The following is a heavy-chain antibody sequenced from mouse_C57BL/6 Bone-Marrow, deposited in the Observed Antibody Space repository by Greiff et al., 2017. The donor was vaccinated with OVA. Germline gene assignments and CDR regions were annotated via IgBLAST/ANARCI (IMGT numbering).Heavy chain of an antibody. J-gene: IGHJ1*03. Sequence: EVHLVESGGGLVQSGRSLRLSCATSGFTFSDFYMEWVRQAPGKGLEWIAASRNKANDYTTEYSASVKGRFIVSRDTSQSILYLQMNALRAEDTAIYYCARATVVASYWYFDVWGTGTTVTVSS. CDR3: ARATVVASYWYFDV. V-gene: IGHV7-1*01. CDR1: GFTFSDFY. D-gene: IGHD1-1*01. CDR2: SRNKANDYTT.